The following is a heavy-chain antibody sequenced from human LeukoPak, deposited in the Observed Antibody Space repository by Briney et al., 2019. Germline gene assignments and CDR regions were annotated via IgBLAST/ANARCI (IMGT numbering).Heavy chain of an antibody. V-gene: IGHV4-31*03. CDR2: IYYSGST. CDR1: GGSISSGGYY. D-gene: IGHD3-22*01. CDR3: ARAPGRTADYYDGSGPRWFDP. J-gene: IGHJ5*02. Sequence: PSETLSLTCTVSGGSISSGGYYWSWIRQHPGKGLEWIGYIYYSGSTYYNPSLKSRVTISVDTSKNQFSLKLSSVTAADTAVYYCARAPGRTADYYDGSGPRWFDPWGQGTLVTVSS.